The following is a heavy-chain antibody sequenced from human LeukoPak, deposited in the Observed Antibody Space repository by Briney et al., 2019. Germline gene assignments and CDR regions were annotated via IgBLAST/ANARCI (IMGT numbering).Heavy chain of an antibody. V-gene: IGHV1-8*01. CDR1: GYTFTSYD. D-gene: IGHD6-13*01. CDR3: ARLASSSWPLYYYYGMDV. Sequence: GASVKVSCKASGYTFTSYDINWVRQATGQGLEWMGWMNPNSANTGYAQKFQGRVTMTRNTSISTAYMELSSLRSEDTAVYYCARLASSSWPLYYYYGMDVWGQGTTDTVSS. CDR2: MNPNSANT. J-gene: IGHJ6*02.